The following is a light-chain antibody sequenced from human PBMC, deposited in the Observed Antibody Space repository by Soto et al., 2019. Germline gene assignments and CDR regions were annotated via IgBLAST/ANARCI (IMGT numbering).Light chain of an antibody. J-gene: IGKJ4*01. CDR1: QSVRSN. Sequence: EIVMTQSPDTLSVSPGEKATLSCRASQSVRSNLAWYQQKPGRAPRLLIFGASTGATGVPARFSGGGSETAFTLTINGLQSEDFATYYCQQYSDWPLTFGGGTKVDIK. CDR3: QQYSDWPLT. V-gene: IGKV3-15*01. CDR2: GAS.